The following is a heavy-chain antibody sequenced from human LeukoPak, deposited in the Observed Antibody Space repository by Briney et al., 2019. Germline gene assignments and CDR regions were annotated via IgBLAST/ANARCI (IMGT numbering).Heavy chain of an antibody. D-gene: IGHD6-13*01. V-gene: IGHV1-2*02. CDR3: ARAKSRHRIAENFDY. CDR2: INPNSGGT. CDR1: GYTFTGYY. J-gene: IGHJ4*02. Sequence: GASVKVSCKASGYTFTGYYMHWVRQAPGQGLEWMGWINPNSGGTNYVQKFQGRDTITADESTSTAYMELSSLRSEDTAVYYCARAKSRHRIAENFDYWGQGTLVTVSS.